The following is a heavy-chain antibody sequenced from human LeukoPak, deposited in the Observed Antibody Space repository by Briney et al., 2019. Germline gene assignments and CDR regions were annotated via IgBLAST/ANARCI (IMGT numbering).Heavy chain of an antibody. CDR3: AKVSVGPLSRPTHVALYYGMDV. J-gene: IGHJ6*02. Sequence: GGSLRLSCEASGFTFNKFAMSWVRQAPGKGPEWVAGIGSSGTTIFYADSVKGRCSVSRDNSKNTVYLEMNSLRAEDTAIYYCAKVSVGPLSRPTHVALYYGMDVWGQGITVIVSS. V-gene: IGHV3-23*01. D-gene: IGHD2-8*01. CDR2: IGSSGTTI. CDR1: GFTFNKFA.